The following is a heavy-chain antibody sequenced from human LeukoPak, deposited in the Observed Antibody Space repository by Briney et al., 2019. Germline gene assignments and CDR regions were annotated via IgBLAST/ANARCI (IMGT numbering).Heavy chain of an antibody. D-gene: IGHD3-22*01. V-gene: IGHV1-46*01. CDR3: ARGGYYYDSSGYPHAFDI. J-gene: IGHJ3*02. Sequence: ASVKVSCKASGYTFTSYYMHWGPQSPGQGLEWMGIINPSGGSTSYAQKFQGRVTMTRDTSTSTVYMELSSLRSEDTAVYYCARGGYYYDSSGYPHAFDIWGQGTMVTVSS. CDR2: INPSGGST. CDR1: GYTFTSYY.